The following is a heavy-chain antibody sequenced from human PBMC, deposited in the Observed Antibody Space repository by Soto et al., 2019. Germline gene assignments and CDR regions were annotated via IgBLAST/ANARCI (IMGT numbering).Heavy chain of an antibody. J-gene: IGHJ6*02. Sequence: EVQLVESGGGLVQPGGSLRLSCAASGFTFSSYEMNWVRQAPGKGLEWVSYISSSGSTIYYADSVKGRFTISRDNAKNSLYLQMNSMRAEDTAVYYCARFEVRFLEWLMGPNGMDVWGQGTTVTVSS. CDR3: ARFEVRFLEWLMGPNGMDV. CDR2: ISSSGSTI. V-gene: IGHV3-48*03. CDR1: GFTFSSYE. D-gene: IGHD3-3*01.